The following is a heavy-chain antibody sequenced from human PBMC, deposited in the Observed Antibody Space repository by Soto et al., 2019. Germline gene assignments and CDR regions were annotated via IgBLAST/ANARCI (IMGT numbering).Heavy chain of an antibody. D-gene: IGHD3-3*01. CDR1: GFPFSSSE. J-gene: IGHJ6*02. V-gene: IGHV3-48*03. CDR3: AGIYDFWSGERAYSYYYCMDV. CDR2: IISSGSTI. Sequence: GGSLRLSCAASGFPFSSSEMNWVRQASGKGLEWVSYIISSGSTIYYAASVKGRFTISRDNAKNSLNMKIHSLRXKDTAVYCCAGIYDFWSGERAYSYYYCMDVCGQAPTVNVSS.